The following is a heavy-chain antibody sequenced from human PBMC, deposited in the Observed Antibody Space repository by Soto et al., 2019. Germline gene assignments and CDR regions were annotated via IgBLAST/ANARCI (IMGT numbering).Heavy chain of an antibody. CDR1: GYTFTSYA. V-gene: IGHV1-3*01. J-gene: IGHJ5*02. CDR2: INAGNGNT. D-gene: IGHD3-9*01. CDR3: ARNSDYDILTGYYSGVWFGP. Sequence: ASVKVSCKASGYTFTSYAMHWVRQAPGQRLEWMGWINAGNGNTKYSQKFQGRVTITRDTSASTAYMELSSLRSEDTAVYYCARNSDYDILTGYYSGVWFGPWGQGTLVTVSS.